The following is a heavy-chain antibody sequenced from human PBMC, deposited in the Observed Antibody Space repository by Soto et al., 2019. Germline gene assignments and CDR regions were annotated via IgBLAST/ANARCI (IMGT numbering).Heavy chain of an antibody. J-gene: IGHJ6*02. CDR1: GYSFTSYW. D-gene: IGHD3-10*01. CDR2: IYPGDSDT. CDR3: ARHPNYYYYYYGMDV. Sequence: PGESLKISCKGSGYSFTSYWIGWVRQMPGKGLEWMGIIYPGDSDTRYSPSFQGQVTISADKSISTAYLQWSSLKASDTAMYYCARHPNYYYYYYGMDVWGQGTTVTVSS. V-gene: IGHV5-51*01.